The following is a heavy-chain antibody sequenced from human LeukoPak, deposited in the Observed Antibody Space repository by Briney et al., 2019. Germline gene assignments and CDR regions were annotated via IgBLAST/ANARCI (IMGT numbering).Heavy chain of an antibody. Sequence: SETLSLTCTVSGGSISSYYWSWIRQPAGKGLEWIGRIYTSGSTNYNPSLKSRVTMSVDTSKDQFSLKLSSVTAADTAVYYCTRDNTRYFDWLPLETNYWFDPWGQGTLVTVSS. CDR1: GGSISSYY. J-gene: IGHJ5*02. CDR2: IYTSGST. V-gene: IGHV4-4*07. D-gene: IGHD3-9*01. CDR3: TRDNTRYFDWLPLETNYWFDP.